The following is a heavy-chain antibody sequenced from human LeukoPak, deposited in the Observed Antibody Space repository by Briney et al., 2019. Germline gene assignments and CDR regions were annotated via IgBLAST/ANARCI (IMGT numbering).Heavy chain of an antibody. CDR3: ARERLTIFGSDP. V-gene: IGHV4-34*01. D-gene: IGHD3-3*01. J-gene: IGHJ5*02. CDR1: GGSFGGYY. Sequence: SETLSLTCAVYGGSFGGYYWSWIRQPPGKGLEWIGEINHSGSTNYNPSLKSRVTISVDTSKNQFSLKLSSVTAADTAVYYCARERLTIFGSDPWGQGTLVTVSS. CDR2: INHSGST.